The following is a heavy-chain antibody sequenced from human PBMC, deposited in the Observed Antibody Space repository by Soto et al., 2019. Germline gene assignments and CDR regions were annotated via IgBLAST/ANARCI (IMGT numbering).Heavy chain of an antibody. V-gene: IGHV4-59*12. CDR2: IYYSGST. CDR1: GGSISSYY. D-gene: IGHD3-10*01. J-gene: IGHJ1*01. CDR3: VRGVLS. Sequence: SETLSLTCTVSGGSISSYYLSWIRQPPGKGLEWIGYIYYSGSTFYNPSLKSRVSISVDTSKNQFSLKLSSVTAADTAVYFCVRGVLSWGQGTLVTVSS.